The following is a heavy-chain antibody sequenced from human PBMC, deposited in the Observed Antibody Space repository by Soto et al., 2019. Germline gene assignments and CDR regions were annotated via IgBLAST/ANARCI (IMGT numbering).Heavy chain of an antibody. D-gene: IGHD1-1*01. Sequence: SLRLSCAASGFTFYDYAIHFFRQAPVKGLEWVSGISWNSGSIGYADSVKGRFTISRDNAKNSLYLQMNSLRAEDTALYYCAKARTTYYYYGMDVWGQGTTVTVSS. CDR2: ISWNSGSI. V-gene: IGHV3-9*01. CDR3: AKARTTYYYYGMDV. CDR1: GFTFYDYA. J-gene: IGHJ6*02.